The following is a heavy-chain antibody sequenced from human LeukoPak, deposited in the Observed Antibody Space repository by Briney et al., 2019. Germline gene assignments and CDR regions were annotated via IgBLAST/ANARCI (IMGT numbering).Heavy chain of an antibody. J-gene: IGHJ4*02. CDR1: GFTFSNYW. V-gene: IGHV3-7*01. CDR2: IRQDGGEQ. CDR3: ARDRGGATTLD. D-gene: IGHD1-26*01. Sequence: GGSLRLSCAASGFTFSNYWMSWVRQAPGKGLEWVATIRQDGGEQYYVDSVKGRFTISRDNAKNSLYLQMNSLRAEDTAVYYCARDRGGATTLDWGQGTLVTVSS.